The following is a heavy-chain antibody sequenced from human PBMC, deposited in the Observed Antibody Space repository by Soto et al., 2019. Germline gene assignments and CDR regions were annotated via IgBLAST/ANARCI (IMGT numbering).Heavy chain of an antibody. J-gene: IGHJ6*02. CDR3: ARALIQLWPHYYYGMDV. Sequence: ASETLSLTCTVSAGSISSGDYYWSWIRQPPGKGLEWIGYIYYSGTTYYNPSLKSRVTISVDTSKNQFSLKVSSVTAADTAVYYCARALIQLWPHYYYGMDVWGQGTTVTVSS. CDR2: IYYSGTT. CDR1: AGSISSGDYY. D-gene: IGHD5-18*01. V-gene: IGHV4-30-4*01.